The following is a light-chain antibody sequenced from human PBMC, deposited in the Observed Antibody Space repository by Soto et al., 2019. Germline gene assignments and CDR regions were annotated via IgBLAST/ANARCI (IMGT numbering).Light chain of an antibody. CDR3: QQYANSPQP. V-gene: IGKV3-20*01. Sequence: EIVLTHSPDTLTLSPGERATLSCMASQSVSSGFLAWYQQKPGQAPRLLIYNASSRATGIPDRFSGSGSGTDFTLTISRLEPEDFAVYYCQQYANSPQPFGQGTKVDI. CDR2: NAS. CDR1: QSVSSGF. J-gene: IGKJ1*01.